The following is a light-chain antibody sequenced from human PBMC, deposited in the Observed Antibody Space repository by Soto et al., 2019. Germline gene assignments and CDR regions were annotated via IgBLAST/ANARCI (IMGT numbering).Light chain of an antibody. J-gene: IGLJ1*01. CDR1: SSDVGGYNY. CDR2: DVS. V-gene: IGLV2-14*01. Sequence: QSVLTQPASVSGSPGQLITISCTGTSSDVGGYNYVSWYQQHPGKAPKLMIYDVSNRPSGVSNRFSGSKSGNTASLTISGLQAEDEADYHCSSYTSTSTYVFGTGTKVTVL. CDR3: SSYTSTSTYV.